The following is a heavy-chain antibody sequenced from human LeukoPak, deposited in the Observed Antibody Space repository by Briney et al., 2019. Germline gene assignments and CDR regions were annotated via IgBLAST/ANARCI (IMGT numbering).Heavy chain of an antibody. CDR1: GFTFSSYA. D-gene: IGHD5-18*01. Sequence: GGSLRLSCAASGFTFSSYAMHWVRQAPGKGLEWVAVISYDGSNKYYADSVKGRFTISRDNSKNTLYLQMNSLRAEDTAVYYCARDMGTGYYYYYMDVWGKGTTVTVSS. CDR2: ISYDGSNK. V-gene: IGHV3-30*01. J-gene: IGHJ6*03. CDR3: ARDMGTGYYYYYMDV.